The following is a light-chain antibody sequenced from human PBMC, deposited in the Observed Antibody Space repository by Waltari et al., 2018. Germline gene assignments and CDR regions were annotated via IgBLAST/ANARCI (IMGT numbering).Light chain of an antibody. V-gene: IGLV2-23*02. CDR2: EVT. J-gene: IGLJ3*02. CDR1: RHDVGSYRL. Sequence: QSALTQPASVSGSPGMSITISCNGTRHDVGSYRLVSWYQQHPGKAPQPIIFEVTKRPSGVSDRFSGSKSDNTASLTISGLQAEDEADYFCCSYAGTSTMVFGGGTKLTVL. CDR3: CSYAGTSTMV.